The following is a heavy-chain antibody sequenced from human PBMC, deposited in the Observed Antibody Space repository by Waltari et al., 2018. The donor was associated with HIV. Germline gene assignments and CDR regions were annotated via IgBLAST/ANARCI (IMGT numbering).Heavy chain of an antibody. CDR2: VYTSGTL. V-gene: IGHV4-4*07. Sequence: QVQVQESGPGLVKPSETLSLTCTVSGAPISGYYWSWIRQSAGGGLEWIGRVYTSGTLNYNPSLKSRVTMPRDTSKNQFSLKLTSVTAADTATYYCAGRDYWGQGILVTVSS. CDR1: GAPISGYY. J-gene: IGHJ4*02. CDR3: AGRDY.